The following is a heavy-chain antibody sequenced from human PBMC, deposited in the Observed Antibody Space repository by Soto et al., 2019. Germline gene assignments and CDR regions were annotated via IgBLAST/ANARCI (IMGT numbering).Heavy chain of an antibody. Sequence: SETLSLTCTVSGGSIDNYYWSWIRQPPGKGLEWIGYIYYSGSTNYNPSLQSRVTISVDTSKNQFSLKLSSMTAADTAVYYCASGAYSFGFPPWFDYWGQGTLVTVSS. J-gene: IGHJ4*02. CDR2: IYYSGST. V-gene: IGHV4-59*01. D-gene: IGHD5-12*01. CDR3: ASGAYSFGFPPWFDY. CDR1: GGSIDNYY.